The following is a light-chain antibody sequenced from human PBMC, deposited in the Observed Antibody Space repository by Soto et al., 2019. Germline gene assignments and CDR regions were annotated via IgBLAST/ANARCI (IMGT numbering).Light chain of an antibody. Sequence: EIVLTQSPGTLSLSPGERATLSCRASQSVSGSYLAWYQQKPGQSPRRLIYGSSDRATGIPDRFSGSGSGTDFTLTISRVAPEDFAVYYCQQYGSSPPYTFGQGTKLEIK. CDR1: QSVSGSY. V-gene: IGKV3-20*01. CDR3: QQYGSSPPYT. J-gene: IGKJ2*01. CDR2: GSS.